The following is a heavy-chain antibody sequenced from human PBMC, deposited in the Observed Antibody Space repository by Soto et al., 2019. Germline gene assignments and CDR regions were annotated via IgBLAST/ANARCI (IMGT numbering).Heavy chain of an antibody. CDR3: ARETRIVGDSTGSWFDP. J-gene: IGHJ5*02. Sequence: QVQLVQSGAEVKKPGASVKLSCKTSGYTFTTYYIHWVRQAPGQGLEWMGIINPTGGTTDYAQDFQARITMTRDTSTNTVYMDLSSLRSEDTAVYYCARETRIVGDSTGSWFDPWGQGTLVTVSS. D-gene: IGHD1-26*01. CDR2: INPTGGTT. CDR1: GYTFTTYY. V-gene: IGHV1-46*01.